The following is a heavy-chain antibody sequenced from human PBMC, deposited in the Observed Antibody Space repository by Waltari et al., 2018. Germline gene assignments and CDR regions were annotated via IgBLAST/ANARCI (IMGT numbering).Heavy chain of an antibody. D-gene: IGHD6-13*01. CDR1: GFPFDDYA. Sequence: EVQLVESGGGLVQPGRSLRLSCAASGFPFDDYAMHWVRQAPGKGLEWVSGISWNSGSIGYADSVKGRFTISRDNAKNSLYLQMNSLRAEDTALYYCAKDKGIAAAGVDYWGQGTLVTVSS. CDR3: AKDKGIAAAGVDY. CDR2: ISWNSGSI. J-gene: IGHJ4*02. V-gene: IGHV3-9*01.